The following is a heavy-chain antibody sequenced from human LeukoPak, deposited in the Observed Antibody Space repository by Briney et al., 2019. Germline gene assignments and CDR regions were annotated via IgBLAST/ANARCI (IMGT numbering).Heavy chain of an antibody. CDR1: GFTFSSYG. CDR2: ISYHGSDK. V-gene: IGHV3-30*18. CDR3: AKDRGCYYYNMDV. D-gene: IGHD3-10*01. J-gene: IGHJ6*02. Sequence: GRSLRLSCAASGFTFSSYGMYWVRQAPGKGLEWVAVISYHGSDKYYADSVKGRFTISRDNSKNTLYLQMNSLRGEDTAVYYCAKDRGCYYYNMDVWGQGTTVTVSS.